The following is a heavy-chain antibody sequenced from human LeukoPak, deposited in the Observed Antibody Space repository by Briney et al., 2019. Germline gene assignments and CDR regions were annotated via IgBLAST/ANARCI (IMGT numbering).Heavy chain of an antibody. V-gene: IGHV1-18*01. J-gene: IGHJ6*02. CDR1: GYTFTSYG. Sequence: ASVKVSCKASGYTFTSYGISWVRQAPGQGLEWMGWISAYNGNTNYAQKLQGRVTMTTDTSTSTAYMELRSLRSDDTAVYYCARLWFGESPGDVDVWGQGTTVTVSS. D-gene: IGHD3-10*01. CDR2: ISAYNGNT. CDR3: ARLWFGESPGDVDV.